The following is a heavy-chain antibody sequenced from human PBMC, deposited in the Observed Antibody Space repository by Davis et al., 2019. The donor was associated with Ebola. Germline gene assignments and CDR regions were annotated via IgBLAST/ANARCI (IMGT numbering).Heavy chain of an antibody. CDR2: MNPNSGNT. CDR1: GYTFTSYA. V-gene: IGHV1-8*02. D-gene: IGHD4-17*01. Sequence: ASVKVSCKASGYTFTSYAMHWVRQAPGQRLEWMGWMNPNSGNTGYAQKFQGRVTMTRNTSISTAYMELSSLRSEDTAVYYCARYYGDFYYYGMDVWGQGTTVTVSS. J-gene: IGHJ6*02. CDR3: ARYYGDFYYYGMDV.